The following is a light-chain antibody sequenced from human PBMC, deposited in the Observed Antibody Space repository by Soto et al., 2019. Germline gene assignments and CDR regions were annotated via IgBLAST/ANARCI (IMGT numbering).Light chain of an antibody. CDR2: DAS. J-gene: IGKJ4*01. V-gene: IGKV3-11*01. CDR1: QSVSSY. Sequence: EIVLTQSPATLSLSPGERATLSCRASQSVSSYLAWYQQKPGQAPRLLIYDASNRATGIPARFSGSGSGTDFTLTISSLEPDDFAVYYCQQRSDGPSTCGGGTKVQIK. CDR3: QQRSDGPST.